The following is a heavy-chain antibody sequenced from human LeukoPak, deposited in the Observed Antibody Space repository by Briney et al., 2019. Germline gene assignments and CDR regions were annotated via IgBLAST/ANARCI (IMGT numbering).Heavy chain of an antibody. Sequence: GGSLRLSCAASGFTVRSNYMSWVRQAPGKGLEWVSVIYSGGSTYYADSVKGRFTISRDNSKNTLYLQMNSLRAEDTAVYYCAPGGYYGSGSYPQWGQGTLVTVSS. CDR2: IYSGGST. V-gene: IGHV3-53*01. J-gene: IGHJ4*02. CDR1: GFTVRSNY. D-gene: IGHD3-10*01. CDR3: APGGYYGSGSYPQ.